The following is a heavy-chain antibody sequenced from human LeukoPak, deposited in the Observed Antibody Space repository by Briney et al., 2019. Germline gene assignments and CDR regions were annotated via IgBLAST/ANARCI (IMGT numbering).Heavy chain of an antibody. CDR2: IYHSGST. D-gene: IGHD4-17*01. Sequence: SETLSLTCAVSGGSISSGGYSWSWIRQPPGKGLEWIGYIYHSGSTYYNPSLKSRVTISVDRSKNQFSLKLSSVTAADTAVYYCARAESYGDYFDYWGQGTLVTVSS. J-gene: IGHJ4*02. CDR3: ARAESYGDYFDY. V-gene: IGHV4-30-2*01. CDR1: GGSISSGGYS.